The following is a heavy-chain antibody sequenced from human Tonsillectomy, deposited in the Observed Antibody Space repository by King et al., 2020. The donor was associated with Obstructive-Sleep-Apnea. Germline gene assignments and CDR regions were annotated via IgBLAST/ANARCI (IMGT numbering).Heavy chain of an antibody. CDR3: AKGCWGVGARGGFDY. D-gene: IGHD1-26*01. CDR1: GFTFDDYT. CDR2: ISWDGGST. J-gene: IGHJ4*02. V-gene: IGHV3-43*01. Sequence: VQLVQSGGVVVQPGGSLRLSCAASGFTFDDYTMHWVRQAPGKGLEWVSLISWDGGSTYYADSVKGRFTISRDNSKNSLYLQMNSLRTEDTALYYCAKGCWGVGARGGFDYWGQGTLVTVSS.